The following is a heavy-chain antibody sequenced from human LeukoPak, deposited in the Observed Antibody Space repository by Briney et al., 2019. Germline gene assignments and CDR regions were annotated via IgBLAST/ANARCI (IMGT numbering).Heavy chain of an antibody. J-gene: IGHJ5*02. Sequence: GGSLRLSCAASGFTFSSYGMHWVRQAPGKGLEWVAVISYDGSNKYYADSVKGRFTISRDNSKTTLYLQMNSLRAEDTAVYYCAKDLGWNGWANWFDPWGQGTLVTVSS. CDR2: ISYDGSNK. CDR3: AKDLGWNGWANWFDP. CDR1: GFTFSSYG. D-gene: IGHD6-19*01. V-gene: IGHV3-30*18.